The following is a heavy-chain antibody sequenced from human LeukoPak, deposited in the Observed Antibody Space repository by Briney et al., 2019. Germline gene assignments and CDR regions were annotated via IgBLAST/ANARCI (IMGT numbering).Heavy chain of an antibody. Sequence: GGSLRLSCAASGFTVSSNYMSWVRQAPGKGLEWVSVIYSGGSTYYADSVKGRFTISKGSSKNTLDLQMNSLRTEDTAVYYCASFYCSGGSCYQYFSYYYMDVWGKGTTVTISS. V-gene: IGHV3-53*05. CDR3: ASFYCSGGSCYQYFSYYYMDV. J-gene: IGHJ6*03. CDR2: IYSGGST. CDR1: GFTVSSNY. D-gene: IGHD2-15*01.